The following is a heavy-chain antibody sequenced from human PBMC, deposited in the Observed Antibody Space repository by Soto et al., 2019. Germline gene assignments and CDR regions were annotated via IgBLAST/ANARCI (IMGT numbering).Heavy chain of an antibody. CDR3: AKDRQWGVFDI. Sequence: QVQMVESGGGVVQPRRSLRLTCAASGFIFSTYGMHWVRQAPGKGLEWVAFISYDGTNKYYADSVKGRFTISRDNSKNTLYLQMNSLIAGDMAVYYCAKDRQWGVFDIWGQGTMVTVSS. D-gene: IGHD1-26*01. V-gene: IGHV3-30*18. CDR2: ISYDGTNK. CDR1: GFIFSTYG. J-gene: IGHJ3*02.